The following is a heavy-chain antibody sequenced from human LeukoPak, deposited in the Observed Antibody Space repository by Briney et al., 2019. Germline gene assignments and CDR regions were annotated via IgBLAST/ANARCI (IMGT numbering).Heavy chain of an antibody. D-gene: IGHD4-17*01. CDR2: INPSGGST. CDR3: ARDHYGDSHDAFDI. CDR1: GGTFSSYA. V-gene: IGHV1-46*01. Sequence: ASVKVSCKASGGTFSSYAISWVRQAPGQGLEWMGIINPSGGSTTYAQKFQGRVTMTRDMSTSTVYMELSSLRSEDTAVYYCARDHYGDSHDAFDIWGQGTMVTVSS. J-gene: IGHJ3*02.